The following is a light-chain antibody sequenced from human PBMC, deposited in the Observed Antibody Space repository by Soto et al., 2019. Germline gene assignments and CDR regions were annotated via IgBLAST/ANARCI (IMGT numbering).Light chain of an antibody. J-gene: IGKJ4*01. V-gene: IGKV3-11*01. CDR3: QQRSNWTRT. Sequence: EIVLTQSRATLSLSPGERATLSCRASQSVSSYLAWYQQKPGQAPRLLIYDASNRATGIPARFSGSGSGTDFTLTISSLEPEDFAVYYCQQRSNWTRTFGGGTKVEIK. CDR1: QSVSSY. CDR2: DAS.